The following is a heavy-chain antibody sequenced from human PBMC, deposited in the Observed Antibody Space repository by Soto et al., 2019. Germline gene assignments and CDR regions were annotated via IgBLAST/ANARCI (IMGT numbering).Heavy chain of an antibody. CDR3: LSFWTDS. CDR1: GFTFSNYW. J-gene: IGHJ4*02. CDR2: INEHGSEM. V-gene: IGHV3-7*03. D-gene: IGHD1-1*01. Sequence: EVQLVGSGGGLVQPGGSLRLPCAASGFTFSNYWINWVRQAPGEGLEWVANINEHGSEMHYVDSVKGRFTISRDNAKNSVSLQMNSLRAEDTAVYYCLSFWTDSWGQGSLVTVSS.